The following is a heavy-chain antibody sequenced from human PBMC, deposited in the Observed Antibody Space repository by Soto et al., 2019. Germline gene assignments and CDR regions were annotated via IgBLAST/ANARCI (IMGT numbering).Heavy chain of an antibody. J-gene: IGHJ4*02. V-gene: IGHV1-18*01. CDR2: ISAYNGNT. D-gene: IGHD6-13*01. CDR1: GYTCPSYD. CDR3: ARVSTVTYSSSWADPNFDY. Sequence: WASVMVSYKASGYTCPSYDISWVRQAPGQGLEWMGWISAYNGNTNYAQKLQGRATMTTDTSTSTAYMELSSLRSDDTAVYYCARVSTVTYSSSWADPNFDYWGQGTLVTVSS.